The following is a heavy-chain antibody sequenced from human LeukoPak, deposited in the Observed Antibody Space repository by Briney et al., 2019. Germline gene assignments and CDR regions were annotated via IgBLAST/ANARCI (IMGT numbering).Heavy chain of an antibody. CDR2: ISSSSTI. CDR1: GFTFSSYS. V-gene: IGHV3-48*04. D-gene: IGHD6-6*01. CDR3: ARDGIAARLKDY. Sequence: GGSLRLSCAASGFTFSSYSMNWVRQAPGKGLEWVSYISSSSTIYYADSVKGRFTISRDNAKNSLYLQMNSLRAEDTAVYYCARDGIAARLKDYWGQGTLVTVSS. J-gene: IGHJ4*02.